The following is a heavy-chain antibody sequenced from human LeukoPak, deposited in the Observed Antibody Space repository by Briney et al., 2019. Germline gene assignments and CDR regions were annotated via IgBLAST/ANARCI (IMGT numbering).Heavy chain of an antibody. CDR2: MYVSGTT. Sequence: PSETLSLTCTVSGGSISDHYLSWIRQPAGEGLEWIGRMYVSGTTNYNPSLRSRVSMSMDTSKNQFSLRLRSVTAADTAVYYCARENYYDSSGYSEGMDVWGQGTTVTVS. CDR1: GGSISDHY. J-gene: IGHJ6*02. CDR3: ARENYYDSSGYSEGMDV. D-gene: IGHD3-22*01. V-gene: IGHV4-4*07.